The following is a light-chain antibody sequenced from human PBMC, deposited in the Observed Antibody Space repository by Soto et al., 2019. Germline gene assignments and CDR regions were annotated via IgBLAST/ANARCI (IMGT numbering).Light chain of an antibody. V-gene: IGKV1-39*01. Sequence: DVQMTQSPSSLSASVGDTVTMSCRSSRSISTSVSWYQQKPGKSPTLLINGASARQTGVPYKFSASGSGTDFTLTISGLQREDLATYYCQQTSSLPRTFGQGTTVDLK. CDR3: QQTSSLPRT. J-gene: IGKJ1*01. CDR2: GAS. CDR1: RSISTS.